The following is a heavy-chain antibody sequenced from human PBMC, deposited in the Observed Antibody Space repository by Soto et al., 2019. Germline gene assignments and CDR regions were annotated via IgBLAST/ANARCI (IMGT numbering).Heavy chain of an antibody. V-gene: IGHV3-7*03. CDR3: ARALRGYDFWSGYVYYGMDV. Sequence: GGSLGVSCVARGFTFSIYWMSWVRQAQGRGLEWVANIKQDGSEKYYVDSVKGRFTISRDNAKNSLYLQMNSLRAEDTAVYYCARALRGYDFWSGYVYYGMDVGGQGTTFTVSS. CDR1: GFTFSIYW. D-gene: IGHD3-3*01. CDR2: IKQDGSEK. J-gene: IGHJ6*02.